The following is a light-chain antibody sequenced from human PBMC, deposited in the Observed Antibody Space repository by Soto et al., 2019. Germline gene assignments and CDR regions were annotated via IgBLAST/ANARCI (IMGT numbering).Light chain of an antibody. CDR2: DVT. V-gene: IGLV2-11*01. CDR3: CAYAGTYTFYV. CDR1: SSDVGGYDY. J-gene: IGLJ1*01. Sequence: QSALTQPRSVSGSPGQSVTISCTGTSSDVGGYDYVSWYQQHPGKAPKLMIYDVTKRPSGVPDRFSGSRSGNTASLTISGRQAEDDSDYYCCAYAGTYTFYVFGTGTKVTVL.